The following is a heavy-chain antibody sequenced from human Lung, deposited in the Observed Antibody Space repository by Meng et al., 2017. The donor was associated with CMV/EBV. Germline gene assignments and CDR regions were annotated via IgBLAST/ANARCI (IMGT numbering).Heavy chain of an antibody. CDR3: ATGEYDSRGYCSRTLYY. D-gene: IGHD3-22*01. V-gene: IGHV1-24*01. J-gene: IGHJ4*02. Sequence: ASVKVSXKVSGYTFTEFSRHWVRQAPGQGLEWMGGFGPEDGETIYAQHFQGRVTMTEDTSTDTAYMELSSLTSEDTAVYYCATGEYDSRGYCSRTLYYWGQGTLVTVSS. CDR2: FGPEDGET. CDR1: GYTFTEFS.